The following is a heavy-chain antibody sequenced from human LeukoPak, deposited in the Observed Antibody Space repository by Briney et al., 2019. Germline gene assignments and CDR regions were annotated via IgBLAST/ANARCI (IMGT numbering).Heavy chain of an antibody. CDR3: ARDHHTITDYYYGMDV. Sequence: GRSLRLSCAASGFTFSSYGMHRVRQAPGKGLEWVAVIWYDGSNKYYADSVKGRFTISRDNSKNTLYLQMNSLRAEDTAVYYCARDHHTITDYYYGMDVWGKGTTVTVSS. CDR2: IWYDGSNK. V-gene: IGHV3-33*01. CDR1: GFTFSSYG. J-gene: IGHJ6*04. D-gene: IGHD1-14*01.